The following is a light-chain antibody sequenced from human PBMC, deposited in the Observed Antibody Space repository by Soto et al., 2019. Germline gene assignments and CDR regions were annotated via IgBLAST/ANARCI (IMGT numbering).Light chain of an antibody. CDR2: GAS. V-gene: IGKV3-20*01. J-gene: IGKJ1*01. CDR3: QQYGSSPPT. CDR1: QSVSSSY. Sequence: EIVLTQSPGTLSLSPGERATLSCRARQSVSSSYLAWYQQKPGQAPRLLVYGASSRATGIPDRLSGSGSGTDFTLTISRLEPEDFAVYYCQQYGSSPPTFGQGTKVEIK.